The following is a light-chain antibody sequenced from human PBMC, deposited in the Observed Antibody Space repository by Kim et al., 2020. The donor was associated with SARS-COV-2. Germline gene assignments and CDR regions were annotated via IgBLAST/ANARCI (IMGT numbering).Light chain of an antibody. CDR3: CSYAGSSDVV. J-gene: IGLJ2*01. CDR2: EVS. V-gene: IGLV2-23*02. CDR1: SSEVGSYNL. Sequence: GQSITISCTGTSSEVGSYNLVSWYQQHPGKAPKLMIYEVSKRPSGVSNRFSGSKSGNTASLTISGLQAEDEADYYCCSYAGSSDVVFGGGTQLTVL.